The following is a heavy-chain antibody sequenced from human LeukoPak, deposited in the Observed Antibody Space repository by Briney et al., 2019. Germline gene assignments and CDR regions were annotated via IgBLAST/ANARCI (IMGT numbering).Heavy chain of an antibody. D-gene: IGHD2-15*01. CDR1: GFTFSDYS. CDR3: EKDAGGPEC. CDR2: ISDGGGST. V-gene: IGHV3-23*01. Sequence: PGGSLRLSCVASGFTFSDYSMTWVRQAPGKGLFWVSGISDGGGSTYYADSVKGRFTISRDNSRNTLYLQMNSLRAEDTAVCYCEKDAGGPECWGQGTLVTVSS. J-gene: IGHJ4*02.